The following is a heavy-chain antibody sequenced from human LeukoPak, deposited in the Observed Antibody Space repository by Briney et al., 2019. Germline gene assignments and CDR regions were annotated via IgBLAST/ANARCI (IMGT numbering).Heavy chain of an antibody. CDR3: ARGPSGWIKVRPFDY. CDR2: IYSSGST. Sequence: PSETLSLTCRVSGASINSGSNYWGWIRQPPGKTLEWIGSIYSSGSTYYNPSLKSRVTISVDTSKNQFSLKLSSVTAADTAVYYCARGPSGWIKVRPFDYWGQGTLVTVSS. CDR1: GASINSGSNY. J-gene: IGHJ4*02. D-gene: IGHD6-19*01. V-gene: IGHV4-39*07.